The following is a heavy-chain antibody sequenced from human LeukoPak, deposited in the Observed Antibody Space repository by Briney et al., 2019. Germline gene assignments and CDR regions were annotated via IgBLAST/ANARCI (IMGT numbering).Heavy chain of an antibody. CDR1: GGSFSGYY. V-gene: IGHV4-34*01. Sequence: SETLSLTCAVYGGSFSGYYWSWIRQPPGKGLEWIGEINHSGSTNYNPSLKSRVTISVDTSKNQFSLKLSSVTAADTAVYYCVRGRRDGYNYGIVDYWGQGTLVTVSS. CDR2: INHSGST. CDR3: VRGRRDGYNYGIVDY. D-gene: IGHD5-24*01. J-gene: IGHJ4*02.